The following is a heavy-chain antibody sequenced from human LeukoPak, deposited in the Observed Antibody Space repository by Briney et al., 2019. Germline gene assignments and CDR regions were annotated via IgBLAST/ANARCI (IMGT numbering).Heavy chain of an antibody. CDR1: GFTFSSYA. CDR2: IRGSGGST. J-gene: IGHJ6*02. CDR3: ARDRGDIVVVPAARTSREYYYYGMDV. V-gene: IGHV3-23*01. D-gene: IGHD2-2*01. Sequence: GGSLRLSCAASGFTFSSYAMSWVRQAPGKGLEWVSAIRGSGGSTYYADSVKGRFTISRDNSKNTLYLQMNSLRAEDTAVYYCARDRGDIVVVPAARTSREYYYYGMDVWGQGTTVTVSS.